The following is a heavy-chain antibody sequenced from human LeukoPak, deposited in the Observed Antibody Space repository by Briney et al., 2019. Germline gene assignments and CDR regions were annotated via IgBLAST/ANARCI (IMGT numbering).Heavy chain of an antibody. J-gene: IGHJ6*03. CDR1: GFFFTTYG. CDR2: MTYDGSKT. CDR3: TKDRGSTRYYYYMDV. V-gene: IGHV3-30*02. D-gene: IGHD2-2*01. Sequence: PGGSLRLSCSTSGFFFTTYGMHWVRRAPRKGLEWLTSMTYDGSKTFYADSVRGRFTISRDTSKNTLYLQMNSLRPEDTAVYYSTKDRGSTRYYYYMDVWGKGTTVTVSS.